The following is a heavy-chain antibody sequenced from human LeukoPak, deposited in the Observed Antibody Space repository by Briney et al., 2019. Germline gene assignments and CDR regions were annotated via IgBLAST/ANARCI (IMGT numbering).Heavy chain of an antibody. V-gene: IGHV3-30*18. CDR3: AKGPLRGTAAAIDY. Sequence: GGSLRLSCAASGFTFNNYGMHWVRQAPGKELEWVAVISYDGRNKHYPDSVKGRFTISRDISTDTLWLQMDSLRTEDTAVYYCAKGPLRGTAAAIDYWGQGTLVTASS. J-gene: IGHJ4*02. CDR1: GFTFNNYG. D-gene: IGHD2-2*01. CDR2: ISYDGRNK.